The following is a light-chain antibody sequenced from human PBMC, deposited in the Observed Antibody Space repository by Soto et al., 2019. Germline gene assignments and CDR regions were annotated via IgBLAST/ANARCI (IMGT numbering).Light chain of an antibody. CDR2: FDD. J-gene: IGLJ3*02. V-gene: IGLV1-36*01. CDR3: AVWDDSVNGPV. Sequence: QSVLTQPPSVSAAPRQRVTISCSGSNSNIGNNAVNWYQHLPGKAPKLLIHFDDRVPSGVSDRFSGSKSGTSASLAISWLQSEDEGNYYCAVWDDSVNGPVFGGGTKVTVL. CDR1: NSNIGNNA.